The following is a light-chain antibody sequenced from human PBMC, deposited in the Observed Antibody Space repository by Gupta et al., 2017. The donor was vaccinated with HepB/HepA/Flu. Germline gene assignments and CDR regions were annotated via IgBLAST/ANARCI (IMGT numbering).Light chain of an antibody. CDR2: RNS. CDR3: AAWDDSRNTVV. V-gene: IGLV1-47*01. CDR1: TPNIGTRY. Sequence: QSVLTQPPSASGAPGLRVTIPCSGSTPNIGTRYVYWYQQFPGTAPKLIIYRNSQRFSGVPDRCSASKSGTSSSFAISGLRSEDEADYYCAAWDDSRNTVVFGGGTKVTVL. J-gene: IGLJ2*01.